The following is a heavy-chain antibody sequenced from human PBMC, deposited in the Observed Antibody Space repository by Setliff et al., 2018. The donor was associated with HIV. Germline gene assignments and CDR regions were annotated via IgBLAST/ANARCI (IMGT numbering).Heavy chain of an antibody. CDR2: ISTYNGDT. CDR3: ARSRNSILTGYYPTADFDY. Sequence: ASVKVSCKASGYTFTTYGISWVRQAPGQGLEWMGWISTYNGDTNYVQKLQGRVTMTTDTSTSTAYTELRSLRSDDTAVYYCARSRNSILTGYYPTADFDYWGQGTLVTVSS. D-gene: IGHD3-9*01. CDR1: GYTFTTYG. V-gene: IGHV1-18*01. J-gene: IGHJ4*02.